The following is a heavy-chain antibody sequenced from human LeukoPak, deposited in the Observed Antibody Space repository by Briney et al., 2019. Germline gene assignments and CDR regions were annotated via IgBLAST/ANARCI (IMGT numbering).Heavy chain of an antibody. D-gene: IGHD4-11*01. CDR2: ISSSSSYI. Sequence: GGSLRLSCAASGFTFSSYSMNWVRQAPGKGLEWVSSISSSSSYIYYADSVKGRFTISRDDAKNSLYLQMNSLRAEDTAVYYCARGLYSNTYYFDYWGQGTLVTVSS. V-gene: IGHV3-21*01. J-gene: IGHJ4*02. CDR1: GFTFSSYS. CDR3: ARGLYSNTYYFDY.